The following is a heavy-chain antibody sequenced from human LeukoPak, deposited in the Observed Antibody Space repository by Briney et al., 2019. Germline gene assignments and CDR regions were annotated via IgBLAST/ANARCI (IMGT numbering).Heavy chain of an antibody. D-gene: IGHD3-10*01. CDR2: INAYNCDT. Sequence: ASVKVSCKASNYTFTSYGISWVRQAPGQGVEGMAWINAYNCDTNYAQKLQGRVTLTTETSTSTAYMELRSLGSDDTAVYYCARDGSGVWLDYWGQGTMVGVSS. CDR1: NYTFTSYG. V-gene: IGHV1-18*01. CDR3: ARDGSGVWLDY. J-gene: IGHJ4*02.